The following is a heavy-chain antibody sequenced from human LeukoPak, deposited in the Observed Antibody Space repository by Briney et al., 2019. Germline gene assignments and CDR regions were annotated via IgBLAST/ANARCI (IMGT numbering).Heavy chain of an antibody. J-gene: IGHJ4*02. Sequence: GGSLRLSCAASGFTFSSYGMHWVRQAPGKGLEWVSAISKDADATYYAGSVKGRFTISRDNSKDTLSLQMNSLRAEDTAVYYCAKESPYCHGTDCRIYYFDSWGQGILVTVSS. CDR2: ISKDADAT. CDR1: GFTFSSYG. V-gene: IGHV3-23*01. D-gene: IGHD2-15*01. CDR3: AKESPYCHGTDCRIYYFDS.